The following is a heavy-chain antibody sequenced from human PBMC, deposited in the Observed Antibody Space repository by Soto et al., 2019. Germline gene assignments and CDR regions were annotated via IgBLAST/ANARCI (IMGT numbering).Heavy chain of an antibody. Sequence: GGSLRLSCAASGFTFSDYYMSWIRQAPGKGLEWASYISSSSSYTNYADSVKGRFTISRDNAKNSLYLQMNSLRAEDTAVYYCARPPPRWELRYAFDIWGQGTMVTVSS. D-gene: IGHD1-26*01. CDR1: GFTFSDYY. V-gene: IGHV3-11*06. CDR2: ISSSSSYT. J-gene: IGHJ3*02. CDR3: ARPPPRWELRYAFDI.